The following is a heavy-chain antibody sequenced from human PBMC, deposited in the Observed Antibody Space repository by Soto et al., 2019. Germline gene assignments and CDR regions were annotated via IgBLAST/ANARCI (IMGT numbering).Heavy chain of an antibody. V-gene: IGHV1-18*01. CDR3: ARDLKSSGYHQNDY. J-gene: IGHJ4*02. Sequence: APVKISCKASGYTFTSCGISWVRHAPGQGLEWMGWISAYNGNTNYAQKLQGRVTMTTDTSTSTAYMELRSLRSDDTAVYYCARDLKSSGYHQNDYWGQGTLVTVSS. CDR2: ISAYNGNT. CDR1: GYTFTSCG. D-gene: IGHD3-22*01.